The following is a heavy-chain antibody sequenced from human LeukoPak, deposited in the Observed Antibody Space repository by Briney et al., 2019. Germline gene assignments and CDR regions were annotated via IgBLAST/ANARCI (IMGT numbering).Heavy chain of an antibody. Sequence: GGSLRLSCAASGFTFSSYWMSWVRQALGKGLEWVANIKQDGSEKYYVDSVKGRFTISGDNAKNSLYLQMNSLRAEDTAVYYCARDQYYYDSSGWPAFDYWGQGTLVTVSS. D-gene: IGHD3-22*01. J-gene: IGHJ4*02. CDR3: ARDQYYYDSSGWPAFDY. V-gene: IGHV3-7*01. CDR2: IKQDGSEK. CDR1: GFTFSSYW.